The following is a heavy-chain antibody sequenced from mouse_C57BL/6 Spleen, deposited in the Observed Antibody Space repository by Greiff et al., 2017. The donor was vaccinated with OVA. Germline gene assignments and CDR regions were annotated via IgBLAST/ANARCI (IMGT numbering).Heavy chain of an antibody. CDR3: ATYDGYADY. Sequence: EVQLQQSGPELVKPGASVKISCKASGYTFTDYYMNWVKQSHGKSLEWIGDINPNNGGTSYNQKFKGKATLTVDKSSSTAYMELRSLTSEDSAVYYCATYDGYADYWGQGTTLTVSS. D-gene: IGHD2-3*01. V-gene: IGHV1-26*01. CDR2: INPNNGGT. J-gene: IGHJ2*01. CDR1: GYTFTDYY.